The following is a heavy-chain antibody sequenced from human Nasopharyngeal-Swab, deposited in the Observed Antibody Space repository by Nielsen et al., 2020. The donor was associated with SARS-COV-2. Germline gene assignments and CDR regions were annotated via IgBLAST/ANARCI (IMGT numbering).Heavy chain of an antibody. CDR3: ARDPRGPDY. J-gene: IGHJ4*02. V-gene: IGHV1-18*01. CDR2: ISPYNGKT. CDR1: GYTFTTYG. Sequence: ASVKVSCKASGYTFTTYGISWVRQAPGQGLEWMGWISPYNGKTKYAQKFQDRVTMTTDTSTSTAYMELRSLRSDDTAVYFCARDPRGPDYWGQGILVTVSS. D-gene: IGHD6-25*01.